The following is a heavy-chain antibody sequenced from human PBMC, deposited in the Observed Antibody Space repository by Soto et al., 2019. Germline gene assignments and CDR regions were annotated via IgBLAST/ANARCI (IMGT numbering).Heavy chain of an antibody. CDR3: ARAHYYDSRGYPNWCDP. Sequence: QVQLVQSGAEVKKPGASVKVSCKASGYTFTSYDINWVRQATGQGLEWMGWMNPNSGNTGYAQRFQGRVTMTRNTYISTAYMELSSLKSEDTAVYYCARAHYYDSRGYPNWCDPWGQGTLVTVSS. D-gene: IGHD3-22*01. CDR2: MNPNSGNT. J-gene: IGHJ5*02. CDR1: GYTFTSYD. V-gene: IGHV1-8*01.